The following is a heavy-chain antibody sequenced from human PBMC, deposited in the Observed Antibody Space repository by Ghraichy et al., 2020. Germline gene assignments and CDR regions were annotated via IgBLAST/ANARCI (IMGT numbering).Heavy chain of an antibody. CDR2: IDSNGDNT. CDR3: VKHGTYYFDNSGYYPDY. CDR1: GFTFSSYA. D-gene: IGHD3-22*01. V-gene: IGHV3-64D*06. J-gene: IGHJ4*02. Sequence: GGSLRLSCSAFGFTFSSYAMYWVRQAPGKGLESVSAIDSNGDNTAYADSVKGRFTISRDNSKNTLSLQMNSLRAEDTAVYFCVKHGTYYFDNSGYYPDYWGLGTLVSVSS.